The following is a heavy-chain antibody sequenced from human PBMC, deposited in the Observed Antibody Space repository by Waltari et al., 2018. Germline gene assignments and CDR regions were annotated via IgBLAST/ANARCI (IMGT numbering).Heavy chain of an antibody. CDR2: ISYDGSNK. CDR1: GFTFSSYA. CDR3: ARDLYSSGWYRGLDYTYGMDV. D-gene: IGHD6-19*01. V-gene: IGHV3-30*01. J-gene: IGHJ6*02. Sequence: QVQLVESGGGVVQPGRSLRLSCAASGFTFSSYAMHWVRQAPAKGLEWVAVISYDGSNKYYADSVKGRFTISRDNSKNTLYLQMNSLRAEDTAVYYCARDLYSSGWYRGLDYTYGMDVWGQGTTVTVSS.